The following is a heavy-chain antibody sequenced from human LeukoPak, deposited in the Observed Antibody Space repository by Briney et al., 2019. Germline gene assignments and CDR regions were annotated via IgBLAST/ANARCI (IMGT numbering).Heavy chain of an antibody. CDR3: ARPASNYPYYFDY. D-gene: IGHD4-11*01. CDR1: GYSISSGYY. V-gene: IGHV4-38-2*01. J-gene: IGHJ4*02. CDR2: IYHSGST. Sequence: SETLSLTCAVSGYSISSGYYWGWIRQPPGKGLEWIGSIYHSGSTYYNPSLKSRVTISVDTSKNQFSLKLSSVTAADTAVYYCARPASNYPYYFDYWGQGTLVTVSS.